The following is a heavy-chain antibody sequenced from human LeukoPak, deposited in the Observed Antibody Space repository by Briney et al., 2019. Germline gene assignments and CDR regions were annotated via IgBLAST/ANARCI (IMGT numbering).Heavy chain of an antibody. J-gene: IGHJ4*02. V-gene: IGHV3-23*01. Sequence: GGSLRLSCAASGFTFSNYAMSWVRQAPGKGLEWVSGISASGGSTYYADSVKGRFTISRDNSKNTLYLQMNNLRAEDTAVYYCAKEEARSWTLGVDYWGQGTPVTVSS. CDR2: ISASGGST. CDR3: AKEEARSWTLGVDY. CDR1: GFTFSNYA. D-gene: IGHD6-13*01.